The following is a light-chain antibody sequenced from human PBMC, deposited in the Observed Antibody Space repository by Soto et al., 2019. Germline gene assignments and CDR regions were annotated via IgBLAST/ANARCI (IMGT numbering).Light chain of an antibody. V-gene: IGKV3-15*01. CDR2: FAS. CDR1: QSVSTN. J-gene: IGKJ1*01. CDR3: QQYDKWPRT. Sequence: VMTQSPATLSVSPGERAALSCRASQSVSTNLAWYQQQPGQPPRLLIYFASTRANAVPARFTAGGSGTEFTRTISSLQSDDLAVYYCQQYDKWPRTFGQGTKVEIK.